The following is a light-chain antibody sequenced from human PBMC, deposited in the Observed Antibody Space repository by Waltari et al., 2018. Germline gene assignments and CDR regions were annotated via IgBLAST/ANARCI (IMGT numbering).Light chain of an antibody. V-gene: IGKV3-20*01. CDR2: GAS. CDR1: QSVSSTY. Sequence: EIVLTQSPGTLSLSPGERATPSCRASQSVSSTYLAWYQQKPGQTPRLLIYGASSRATGIPDRFSGSGSGTDFTLTISRLEPEDFAVYYCQQYGIPPYTFGQGTKLEIK. J-gene: IGKJ2*01. CDR3: QQYGIPPYT.